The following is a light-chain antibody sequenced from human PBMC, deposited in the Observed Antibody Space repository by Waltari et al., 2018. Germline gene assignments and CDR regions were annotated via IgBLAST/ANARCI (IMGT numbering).Light chain of an antibody. Sequence: QSVLTQPPSASGTPGQSVTISCSGSSSNIGSNSVNWYQQLPGSAPKLLIYNDEHRPSGVPDRFSGSKSCTSASLAISWFQSEDEAYYYCAAWDDSLNGWVFGGGTKLTVL. CDR2: NDE. CDR1: SSNIGSNS. CDR3: AAWDDSLNGWV. J-gene: IGLJ3*02. V-gene: IGLV1-44*01.